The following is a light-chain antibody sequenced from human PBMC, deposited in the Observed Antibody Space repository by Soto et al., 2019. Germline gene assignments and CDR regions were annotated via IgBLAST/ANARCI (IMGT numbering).Light chain of an antibody. CDR3: QQYNSYPWT. CDR1: QSISSW. Sequence: DIQMTQSPSTLSASVGYRVTITCRASQSISSWLAWYQQKPGKAPKLLIYAASRLEGGVPSRFSGSGSGTEFTLTISSLQTDDFATYYCQQYNSYPWTFGQGTKVEIK. V-gene: IGKV1-5*01. CDR2: AAS. J-gene: IGKJ1*01.